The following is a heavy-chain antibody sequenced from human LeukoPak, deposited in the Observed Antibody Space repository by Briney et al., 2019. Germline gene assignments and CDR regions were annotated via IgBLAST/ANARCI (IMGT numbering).Heavy chain of an antibody. V-gene: IGHV3-73*01. Sequence: GGSLRLSCAASGFTFSGSAMHWVRQASGKGLEWVGRIRSKANSYATAYAASVKGRFTISRDDSKNTAYLQMNSLKTEDTAVYYCARGGSGSLRPFDYWGQGTLVTVSS. CDR3: ARGGSGSLRPFDY. CDR2: IRSKANSYAT. J-gene: IGHJ4*02. CDR1: GFTFSGSA. D-gene: IGHD1-26*01.